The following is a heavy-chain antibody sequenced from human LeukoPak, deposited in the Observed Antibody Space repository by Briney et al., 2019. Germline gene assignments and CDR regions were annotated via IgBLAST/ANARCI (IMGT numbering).Heavy chain of an antibody. Sequence: GGSLRLSCAASGFTFSSYGMHWVRQAPGKGLEWVAVISYDGSNKYYADSVKGRFTISRDNSKYTLYLQMNSLRAEDTAVYYCAKDENYYGSGSYYPDYWGQGTLVTVSS. CDR1: GFTFSSYG. CDR3: AKDENYYGSGSYYPDY. V-gene: IGHV3-30*18. CDR2: ISYDGSNK. J-gene: IGHJ4*02. D-gene: IGHD3-10*01.